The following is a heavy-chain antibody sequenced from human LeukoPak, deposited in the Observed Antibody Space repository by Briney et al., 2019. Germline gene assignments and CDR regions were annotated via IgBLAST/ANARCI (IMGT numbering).Heavy chain of an antibody. J-gene: IGHJ4*02. Sequence: GASVKVSCKASGYTFTSYDINWVRQAPGQGLEWMGWRNPNSGNTGYAQKFQGRVTMTTDTSTSTAYMELRSLRSDDTAVYYCARSKGRYYDFWSGPGTADYWGQGTLVTVSS. CDR3: ARSKGRYYDFWSGPGTADY. CDR1: GYTFTSYD. CDR2: RNPNSGNT. D-gene: IGHD3-3*01. V-gene: IGHV1-8*01.